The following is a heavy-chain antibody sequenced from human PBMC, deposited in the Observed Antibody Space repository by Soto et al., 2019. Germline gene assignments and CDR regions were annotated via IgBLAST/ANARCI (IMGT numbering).Heavy chain of an antibody. CDR3: YYYGMDV. J-gene: IGHJ6*02. Sequence: GGSLSLSCAASGFTVSSNYMSWVRQAPGKGLEWVSVIYSGGSTYYADSVKCRFPMSRDNTKNTLYLHMESLTAADTAVYYYYYYGMDVWGQGTTVTVSS. V-gene: IGHV3-53*01. CDR2: IYSGGST. CDR1: GFTVSSNY.